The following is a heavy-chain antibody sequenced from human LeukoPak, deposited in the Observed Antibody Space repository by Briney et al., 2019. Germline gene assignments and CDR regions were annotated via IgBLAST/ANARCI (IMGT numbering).Heavy chain of an antibody. Sequence: GASVKVSCKASGYTFTSYGISWVRQAPGQGLEWMGWISAYNGNTNYAQKLQGRVTMTTDTSTSTAYMELRSLRSDDTAVYYRVKYSSSWSPWFDPWGQGTLVTVSS. CDR1: GYTFTSYG. CDR2: ISAYNGNT. CDR3: VKYSSSWSPWFDP. D-gene: IGHD6-13*01. J-gene: IGHJ5*02. V-gene: IGHV1-18*01.